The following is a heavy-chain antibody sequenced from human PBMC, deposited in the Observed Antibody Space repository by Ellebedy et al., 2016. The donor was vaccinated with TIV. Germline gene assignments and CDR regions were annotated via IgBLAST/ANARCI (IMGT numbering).Heavy chain of an antibody. CDR2: INPSGTTT. D-gene: IGHD3-16*01. CDR1: GYTFTTYF. Sequence: ASVKVSYXASGYTFTTYFMHWVRQAPGQGLEWMGMINPSGTTTSYAQKFQGRVTIAADESTSTAYMELSSLRSEDTAVYYCARSLGYNWFDFWGQGTLVTVSS. J-gene: IGHJ5*01. CDR3: ARSLGYNWFDF. V-gene: IGHV1-46*01.